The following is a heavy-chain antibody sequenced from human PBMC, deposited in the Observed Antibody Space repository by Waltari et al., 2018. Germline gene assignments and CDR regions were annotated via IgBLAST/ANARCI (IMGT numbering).Heavy chain of an antibody. CDR1: GFPIRNNY. CDR2: LYSGGNT. V-gene: IGHV3-53*02. CDR3: ARVIRDGPSGFYGIAAFDL. Sequence: DVQLVETGGGLIQPGGSLRLPGSVCGFPIRNNYITWVRQTPAKGLEWVSVLYSGGNTYYAASVTGRFTISRDSINNTLFLQMNNLRAEDTAIYYCARVIRDGPSGFYGIAAFDLWGQGTMVTVSS. D-gene: IGHD3-22*01. J-gene: IGHJ3*01.